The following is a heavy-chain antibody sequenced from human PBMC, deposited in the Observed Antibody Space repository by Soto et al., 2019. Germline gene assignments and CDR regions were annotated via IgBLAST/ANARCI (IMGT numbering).Heavy chain of an antibody. CDR3: AKETLGYCSSGSCRIDY. J-gene: IGHJ4*02. Sequence: EVQLLESGGGLVQPGGSLRLSCAASGFTFSSYAMSWVRQAPGKGLEWVSTISGSGDSTYYADSVRGRFTISRDNSKNTLYLQMNRLRDEDTAVYYCAKETLGYCSSGSCRIDYWGQGTLVTVSS. V-gene: IGHV3-23*01. CDR1: GFTFSSYA. D-gene: IGHD2-15*01. CDR2: ISGSGDST.